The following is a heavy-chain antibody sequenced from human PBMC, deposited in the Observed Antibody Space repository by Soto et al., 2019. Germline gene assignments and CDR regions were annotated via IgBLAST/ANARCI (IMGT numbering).Heavy chain of an antibody. CDR1: GFTFSSDW. Sequence: GGSLRLPCAASGFTFSSDWMSWVRQAPGKGLEWVANIKQDGSEKYYVDSVKGRFTISRDNAKNSLYLQMNSLRAEDTAVYYCARDRHITMVRRVIYSGTPPYGMDVWGQGTTVTVSS. CDR3: ARDRHITMVRRVIYSGTPPYGMDV. CDR2: IKQDGSEK. V-gene: IGHV3-7*01. D-gene: IGHD3-10*01. J-gene: IGHJ6*02.